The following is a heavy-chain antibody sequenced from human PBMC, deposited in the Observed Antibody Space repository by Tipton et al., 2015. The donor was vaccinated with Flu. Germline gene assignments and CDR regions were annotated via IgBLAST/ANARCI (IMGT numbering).Heavy chain of an antibody. CDR1: GYSISSGYY. V-gene: IGHV4-38-2*02. J-gene: IGHJ4*02. CDR2: IYHNGST. D-gene: IGHD5-24*01. CDR3: ARELPEMATIVFDY. Sequence: TLSLTCTVSGYSISSGYYWGWIRQPPGKGLEWIGSIYHNGSTYYNPSLKSRVTMSVDTSKNQFSLKLSSVTAADTAVYYCARELPEMATIVFDYWGQGTLATVSS.